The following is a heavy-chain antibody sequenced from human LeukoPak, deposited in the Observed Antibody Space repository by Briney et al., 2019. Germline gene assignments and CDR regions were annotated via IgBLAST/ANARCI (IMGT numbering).Heavy chain of an antibody. CDR2: MTGRAGNT. CDR1: GFTFSNYA. D-gene: IGHD3-16*01. Sequence: TGGSLRLSCAGSGFTFSNYAVSWVRQAPGKGLEWVSGMTGRAGNTYYADSVKGRFTISRANSNNTLYLQMSSLRAEDTAVYYCARDRGHSYGPQYYFDYWGQGTLVTVSS. J-gene: IGHJ4*02. V-gene: IGHV3-23*01. CDR3: ARDRGHSYGPQYYFDY.